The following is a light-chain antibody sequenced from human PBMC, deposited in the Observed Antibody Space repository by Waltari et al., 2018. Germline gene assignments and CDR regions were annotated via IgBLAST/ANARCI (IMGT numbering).Light chain of an antibody. V-gene: IGKV3-11*01. CDR3: QQRSSWPLI. Sequence: EIVLTQSPATLSLSSGDRATLSCRASQSVSSSLAWYQQRPGQAPRLLIYDASNRATGIPARFSGSGSGTDFTLTISSLEPEDFAVYYCQQRSSWPLIFGGGTKVEVK. J-gene: IGKJ4*01. CDR2: DAS. CDR1: QSVSSS.